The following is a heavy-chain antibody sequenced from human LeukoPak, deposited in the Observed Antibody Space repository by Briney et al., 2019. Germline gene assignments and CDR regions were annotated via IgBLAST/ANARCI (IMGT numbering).Heavy chain of an antibody. CDR2: IYYSGST. J-gene: IGHJ5*02. Sequence: SETLSLTCTVSGGSISIYYWSWIRQPPGKGLEGIGYIYYSGSTNYNPSLKSRVTISVDTSKNQFSLKLSSVTAADTAVYYCASAGGLPLLLGSDPWGQGTLVTVPS. CDR1: GGSISIYY. D-gene: IGHD3-16*01. V-gene: IGHV4-59*08. CDR3: ASAGGLPLLLGSDP.